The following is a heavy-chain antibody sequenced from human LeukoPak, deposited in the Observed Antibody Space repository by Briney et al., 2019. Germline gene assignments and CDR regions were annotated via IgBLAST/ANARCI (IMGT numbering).Heavy chain of an antibody. CDR3: ARWGGTRQFYFDY. CDR2: INYDGSNR. V-gene: IGHV3-33*01. D-gene: IGHD3-16*01. J-gene: IGHJ4*02. Sequence: GGSLRLSCAASGFSLINYGLHCVPHGPGKGLEWLSVINYDGSNRYYADSVKGRFTISKDRSQNILYLQMNSLIAHDTAMYYCARWGGTRQFYFDYWGQGTLATVSS. CDR1: GFSLINYG.